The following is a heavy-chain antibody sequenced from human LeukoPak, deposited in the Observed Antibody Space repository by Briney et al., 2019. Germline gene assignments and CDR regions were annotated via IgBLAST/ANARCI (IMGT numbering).Heavy chain of an antibody. CDR1: GFTFSSYG. CDR2: ISYDGSNK. V-gene: IGHV3-30*18. Sequence: GGSLRLSCAASGFTFSSYGMHWVRQAPGKGLEWVAVISYDGSNKYYADSVKGRFTISRDNSKNTLYLQMNSLRAEDTAVYYCAKDLRYYYDSSGAFDYWGQGTLVTVSS. J-gene: IGHJ4*02. D-gene: IGHD3-22*01. CDR3: AKDLRYYYDSSGAFDY.